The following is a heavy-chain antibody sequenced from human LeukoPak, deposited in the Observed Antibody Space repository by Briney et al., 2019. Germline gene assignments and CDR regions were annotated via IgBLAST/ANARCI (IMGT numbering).Heavy chain of an antibody. CDR1: GFIFSDYY. CDR2: INSGGSTI. CDR3: VRGTNTYRY. Sequence: GGSLRLSCAASGFIFSDYYMSWIRQAPGKGLECVSSINSGGSTIYYADPVKGRFTISRDNAKNSLYLQMNSLRAEDSAVYYCVRGTNTYRYWGQGILVTVSS. V-gene: IGHV3-11*01. D-gene: IGHD2/OR15-2a*01. J-gene: IGHJ4*02.